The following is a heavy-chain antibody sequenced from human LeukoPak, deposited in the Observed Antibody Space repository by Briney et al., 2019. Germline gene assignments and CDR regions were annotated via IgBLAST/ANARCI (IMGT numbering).Heavy chain of an antibody. CDR2: TYYRSKWYN. D-gene: IGHD3-3*01. J-gene: IGHJ5*02. CDR1: GDSVSSNGAA. CDR3: ARDRALRITIFGVVNNWFDL. V-gene: IGHV6-1*01. Sequence: SQTLSLTCAISGDSVSSNGAAWNWIRQSPSRGLEWLGRTYYRSKWYNDYAVSVKSRITINPDTSKNQFSLQLNSVTPEDTAVYYCARDRALRITIFGVVNNWFDLWGQGTLVTVSS.